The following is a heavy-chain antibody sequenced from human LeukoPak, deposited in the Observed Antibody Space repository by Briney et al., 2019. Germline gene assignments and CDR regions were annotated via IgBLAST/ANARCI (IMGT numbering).Heavy chain of an antibody. D-gene: IGHD3-10*01. CDR1: GGSISTSNYY. CDR3: ARIRYLLYYYYMDV. J-gene: IGHJ6*03. Sequence: NTSETLSLTCTVSGGSISTSNYYWGWIRQPPGKGLEWIGNIFYSGSTYYNPSLKSRVTISVDTSKNQFSLKLSSVTAADTAVYYCARIRYLLYYYYMDVWGKGTTVTVSS. V-gene: IGHV4-39*07. CDR2: IFYSGST.